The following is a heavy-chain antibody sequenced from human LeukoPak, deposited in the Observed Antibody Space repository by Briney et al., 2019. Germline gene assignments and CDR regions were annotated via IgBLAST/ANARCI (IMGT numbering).Heavy chain of an antibody. CDR3: ATTTVTTFTDY. V-gene: IGHV3-11*03. Sequence: PGGSLRLSCAASGFTFSDFYMSWIRQAPGKGLEWVSYISSSGSYTNYADSVKGRFTISRDNAKNSLYLQMNSLRAEDTAVYYCATTTVTTFTDYWGQGTLVTVSS. CDR1: GFTFSDFY. D-gene: IGHD4-17*01. CDR2: ISSSGSYT. J-gene: IGHJ4*02.